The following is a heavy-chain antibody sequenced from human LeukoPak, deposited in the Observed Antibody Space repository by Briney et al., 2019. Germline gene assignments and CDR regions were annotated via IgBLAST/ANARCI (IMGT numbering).Heavy chain of an antibody. CDR1: GFTFSGYE. Sequence: GGSLILSCAASGFTFSGYEMNWVRQAPGKGLEWLSHISSDGNAESHADAPRGRFALSRDNAKNSLFLLISDLRVEDTAVYYCARDTVNGPFVTSLDLWGQGALVTVSS. CDR2: ISSDGNAE. J-gene: IGHJ4*02. V-gene: IGHV3-48*03. CDR3: ARDTVNGPFVTSLDL. D-gene: IGHD2-8*01.